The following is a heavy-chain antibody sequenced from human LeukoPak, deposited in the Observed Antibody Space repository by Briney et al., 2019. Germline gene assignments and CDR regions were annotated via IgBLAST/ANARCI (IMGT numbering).Heavy chain of an antibody. J-gene: IGHJ3*02. D-gene: IGHD3-10*01. CDR1: GYTFTSYG. CDR3: ARESTVRGVTNDAFDI. Sequence: ASVKVSCKASGYTFTSYGISWVRQAPGQGLEWMGWISAYNGNTNYAQKLQGRVTMTTDTSTSTAYMEPRSLRSDDTAVYYCARESTVRGVTNDAFDIWGQGTMVTVSS. V-gene: IGHV1-18*04. CDR2: ISAYNGNT.